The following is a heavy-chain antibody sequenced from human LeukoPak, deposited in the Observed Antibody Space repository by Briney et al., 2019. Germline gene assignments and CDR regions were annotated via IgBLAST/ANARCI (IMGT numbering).Heavy chain of an antibody. D-gene: IGHD6-19*01. CDR3: AKGGIAVTGRYYFDC. J-gene: IGHJ4*02. V-gene: IGHV3-23*01. Sequence: PGGSLRLSCAASGFTFTNFAMTWVRQAPGKGLEWVSTISSSGGSTYYADSVKGRFTISRDNSKNTLYLQMNSLIAEDTAVYYCAKGGIAVTGRYYFDCWGRGTPVTVSS. CDR2: ISSSGGST. CDR1: GFTFTNFA.